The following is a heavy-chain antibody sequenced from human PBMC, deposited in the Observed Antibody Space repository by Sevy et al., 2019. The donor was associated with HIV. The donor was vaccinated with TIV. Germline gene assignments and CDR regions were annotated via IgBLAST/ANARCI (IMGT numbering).Heavy chain of an antibody. D-gene: IGHD2-2*01. V-gene: IGHV1-69*13. J-gene: IGHJ6*02. CDR2: IIPIFGTA. CDR1: GGTFSSYA. Sequence: ASVKVSCKASGGTFSSYAISWVRQAPGQGLEWMGGIIPIFGTANYAQKFQGRVTITADESTSTAYMELSSLRSEDTAVYYCAICGAIVVVPAAIQYYYYYYGMDVWGQGTTVTVSS. CDR3: AICGAIVVVPAAIQYYYYYYGMDV.